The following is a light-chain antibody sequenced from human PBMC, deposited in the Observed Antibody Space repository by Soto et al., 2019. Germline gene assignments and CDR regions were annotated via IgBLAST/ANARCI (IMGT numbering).Light chain of an antibody. CDR1: QSVFNNY. J-gene: IGKJ2*01. V-gene: IGKV3-20*01. CDR3: QRYCSSPPHT. CDR2: GAS. Sequence: EIVLTQSPGTLSLSPGEGATLSCRASQSVFNNYLAWYQQKPGQAPRLLISGASSRATGIPERFSGSGSGTDFTLTISRLESEDFAVYYCQRYCSSPPHTFGQGTKVEIK.